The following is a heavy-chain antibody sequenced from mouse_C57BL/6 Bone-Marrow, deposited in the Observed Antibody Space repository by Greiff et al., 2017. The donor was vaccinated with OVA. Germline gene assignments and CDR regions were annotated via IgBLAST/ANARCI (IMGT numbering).Heavy chain of an antibody. CDR2: IDPSDSYT. Sequence: QVQLKQPGAELVMPGASVKLSCKASGYTFTSYWMHWVKQRPGQGLEWIGAIDPSDSYTNYNQKFKGKSTLTVDKSSSTAYMQLSSLTSEDSAVYYCAREATVVDWYFDVWGTGTTVTVSS. CDR3: AREATVVDWYFDV. V-gene: IGHV1-69*01. J-gene: IGHJ1*03. CDR1: GYTFTSYW. D-gene: IGHD1-1*01.